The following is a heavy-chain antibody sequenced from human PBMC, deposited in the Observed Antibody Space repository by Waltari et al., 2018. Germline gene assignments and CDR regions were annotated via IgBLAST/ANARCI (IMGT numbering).Heavy chain of an antibody. V-gene: IGHV3-30*18. Sequence: QVQLVESGGGVVQPGRSLRLSCAASGFTFSSYGMHWVRQAPGKGLEWVAVISYDGSNKYYADSVKGRFTISRDNSKNTLYLQMNSLRAEDTAVYYCAKDPWVATNPGPNYFDYWGQGTLVTVSS. J-gene: IGHJ4*02. CDR1: GFTFSSYG. CDR3: AKDPWVATNPGPNYFDY. D-gene: IGHD5-12*01. CDR2: ISYDGSNK.